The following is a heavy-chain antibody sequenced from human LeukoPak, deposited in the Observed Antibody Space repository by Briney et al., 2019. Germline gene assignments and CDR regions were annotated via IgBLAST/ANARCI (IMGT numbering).Heavy chain of an antibody. J-gene: IGHJ5*02. V-gene: IGHV3-11*01. CDR1: GFTFSDYY. D-gene: IGHD4-17*01. CDR2: ISSSGSTI. Sequence: GGSLRLSCAASGFTFSDYYMSWIRQAAGKGLEWVSYISSSGSTIYYADSVKGRFTISRDNAKNSLYLQMNSLRAEDTAVYYCARDPSTVTTFWFDPWGQGTLVTVSS. CDR3: ARDPSTVTTFWFDP.